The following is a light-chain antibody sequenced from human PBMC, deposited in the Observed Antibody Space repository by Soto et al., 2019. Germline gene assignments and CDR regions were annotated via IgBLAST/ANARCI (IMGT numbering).Light chain of an antibody. CDR2: WAS. CDR3: QQYYSTPRT. CDR1: QSGLYSSNNKNY. V-gene: IGKV4-1*01. J-gene: IGKJ1*01. Sequence: DIVMTHSPDSLALSLGERATINCKSSQSGLYSSNNKNYLAWYQQKPGQPPKLLIYWASTRESGVPDRFSGSGSGTDFTLTISSLQAEDVAVYYCQQYYSTPRTFGQGTKVEIK.